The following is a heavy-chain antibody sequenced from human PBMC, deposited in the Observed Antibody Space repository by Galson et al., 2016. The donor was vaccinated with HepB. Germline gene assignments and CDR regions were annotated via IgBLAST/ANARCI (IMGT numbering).Heavy chain of an antibody. CDR1: GFTFSNYA. CDR3: ARVGDDNNTWIQLWSSYYYYGMDV. D-gene: IGHD5-18*01. V-gene: IGHV3-30-3*01. Sequence: SLRLSCAASGFTFSNYAMHWVRQAPGKGLEWVAVISYDRSNKNYADSVKGRFTISRDNSKNTLYLQMNSLRAEDTAVYYCARVGDDNNTWIQLWSSYYYYGMDVWGQGTTVTVSS. CDR2: ISYDRSNK. J-gene: IGHJ6*02.